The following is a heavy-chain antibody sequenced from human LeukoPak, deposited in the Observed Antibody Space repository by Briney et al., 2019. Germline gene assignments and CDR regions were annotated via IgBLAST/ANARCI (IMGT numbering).Heavy chain of an antibody. Sequence: GGSLRLSCAASGFTFSSYSMNWVRQAPGKGLEWVSSISSSSSYIYYADSVKGRFTISRDNAKNSLYLQMNSLRAEDTAVYYCARDSGYYDSSGYYPFDYWGQGTLVTVSS. V-gene: IGHV3-21*01. D-gene: IGHD3-22*01. CDR1: GFTFSSYS. J-gene: IGHJ4*02. CDR3: ARDSGYYDSSGYYPFDY. CDR2: ISSSSSYI.